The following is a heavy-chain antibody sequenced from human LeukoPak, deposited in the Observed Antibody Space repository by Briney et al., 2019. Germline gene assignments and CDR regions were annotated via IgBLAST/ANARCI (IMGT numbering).Heavy chain of an antibody. Sequence: GGSLRLSCAASGFTFSGFVISWVRQAPGKGPQWVADSGSGGSTYYADSVKGRFSVSRDNSKNMVYLELNSLRAEDTAVYYCAKNHEHGRYAGFDFWAEGALVAVSS. V-gene: IGHV3-23*01. CDR1: GFTFSGFV. J-gene: IGHJ3*01. CDR2: SGSGGST. D-gene: IGHD2-2*01. CDR3: AKNHEHGRYAGFDF.